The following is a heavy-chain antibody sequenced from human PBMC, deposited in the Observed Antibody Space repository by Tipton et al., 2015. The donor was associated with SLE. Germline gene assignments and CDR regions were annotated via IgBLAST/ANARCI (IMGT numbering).Heavy chain of an antibody. D-gene: IGHD3-3*01. CDR3: AREKGITIFPRWFDP. Sequence: TLSLTCTVSGGSISIYYWSWIRQPPGKGLEWFGIIYYSGSTYYNPSLKSRVTISVDTPKNQFSLKLSSVTAADTAVYYCAREKGITIFPRWFDPWGQGTLVTVSS. V-gene: IGHV4-59*01. J-gene: IGHJ5*02. CDR2: IYYSGST. CDR1: GGSISIYY.